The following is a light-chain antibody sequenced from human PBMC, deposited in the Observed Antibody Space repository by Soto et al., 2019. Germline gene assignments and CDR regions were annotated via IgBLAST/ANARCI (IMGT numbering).Light chain of an antibody. J-gene: IGLJ2*01. V-gene: IGLV4-60*02. CDR2: LDGSGSY. CDR3: ETWDSHTRV. CDR1: SGHSSYI. Sequence: QLVLTQSSSASASPGSSVKLTCTLSSGHSSYIIAWHQQQPGKAPRLLMKLDGSGSYNKGSGVPDRFSGSSSGADRYLTISNLRFEDEADYYCETWDSHTRVFGGGTKVTVL.